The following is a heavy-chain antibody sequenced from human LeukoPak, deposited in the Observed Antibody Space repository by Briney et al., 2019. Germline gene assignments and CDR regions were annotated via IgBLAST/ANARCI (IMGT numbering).Heavy chain of an antibody. Sequence: SETLSLTCTVSGGSISSGSYYWSWIRQPAGKGLEWIGRIYTSGSTNYNPSLKSRVTMSVDTSKNQFSLKLSSVTAADTAVYYCARVSLRRYYDFWSGMDDWFDPWGQGTLVTVSS. CDR1: GGSISSGSYY. J-gene: IGHJ5*02. CDR3: ARVSLRRYYDFWSGMDDWFDP. V-gene: IGHV4-61*02. CDR2: IYTSGST. D-gene: IGHD3-3*01.